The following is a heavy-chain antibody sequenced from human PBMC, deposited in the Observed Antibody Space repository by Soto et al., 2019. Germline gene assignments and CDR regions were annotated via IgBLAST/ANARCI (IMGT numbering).Heavy chain of an antibody. V-gene: IGHV4-59*01. CDR3: ARGGSGWHDWFDP. J-gene: IGHJ5*02. Sequence: QVQLQESGPGLVKPSETLSLTCTVSGGSISDYYWSWIRQPPGKGLEWIGYIHYTGTTNYNPSLKSRVTISVDTSKNQFSLKVKSVTAADTAIYFCARGGSGWHDWFDPWGQGTLVTVSS. CDR2: IHYTGTT. CDR1: GGSISDYY. D-gene: IGHD6-19*01.